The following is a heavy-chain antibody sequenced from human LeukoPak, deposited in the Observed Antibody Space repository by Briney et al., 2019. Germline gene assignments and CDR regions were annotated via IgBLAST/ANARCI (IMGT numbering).Heavy chain of an antibody. V-gene: IGHV3-23*01. CDR2: ISGSGGST. CDR1: GFTFSSYA. D-gene: IGHD3-22*01. J-gene: IGHJ4*02. CDR3: AKDDYHDSSGCWVY. Sequence: PGGSLRLSCAASGFTFSSYAMSWVRQAPGKGLEWVSAISGSGGSTYYADSVKGRFTISRDNSKNTLYMQMNSLRAEDTAVYYCAKDDYHDSSGCWVYWGQGTLVTVSS.